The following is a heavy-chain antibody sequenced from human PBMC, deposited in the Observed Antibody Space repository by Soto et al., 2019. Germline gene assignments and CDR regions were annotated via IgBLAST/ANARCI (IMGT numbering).Heavy chain of an antibody. D-gene: IGHD5-18*01. V-gene: IGHV3-74*01. CDR2: ILNDGTTT. Sequence: EVQLVESGGGLVQPGGSLRLSCTASGFTFSSQWLHWVRQAPGKGLMWISRILNDGTTTNYADSVKGRFTVSRDNAKKPRSLQMNNLRAEDTAVYYCATWRGGYTYGLGHWGQGTPVTVSS. CDR3: ATWRGGYTYGLGH. J-gene: IGHJ4*02. CDR1: GFTFSSQW.